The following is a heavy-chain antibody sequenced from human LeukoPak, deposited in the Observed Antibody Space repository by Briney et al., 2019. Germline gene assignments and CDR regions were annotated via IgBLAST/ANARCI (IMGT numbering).Heavy chain of an antibody. V-gene: IGHV4-38-2*01. Sequence: PSETLSLTCAVSGYSISSGYYWGWIRQPPGKGPEWIGSIYHSGSTYYNPSLKSRVTISVDTSKNQFSLKLSSVTAADTAVYYCARLSRVTMVRGVMGYFDYWGQGTLVTVSS. D-gene: IGHD3-10*01. J-gene: IGHJ4*02. CDR2: IYHSGST. CDR1: GYSISSGYY. CDR3: ARLSRVTMVRGVMGYFDY.